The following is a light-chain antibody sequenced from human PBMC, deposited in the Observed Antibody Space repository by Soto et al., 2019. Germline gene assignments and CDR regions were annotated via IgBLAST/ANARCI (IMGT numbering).Light chain of an antibody. J-gene: IGKJ1*01. CDR1: QSITNS. V-gene: IGKV1-39*01. CDR3: QQSYRTPRT. CDR2: AAS. Sequence: DIQMTQSPSSVSASVGGRVTITCRASQSITNSLNWYQQKPGKAPKLLIYAASSLQSGVPSRFSGSGSGTDFTLTITSLQPEDFATYYCQQSYRTPRTFGQGTKVDIK.